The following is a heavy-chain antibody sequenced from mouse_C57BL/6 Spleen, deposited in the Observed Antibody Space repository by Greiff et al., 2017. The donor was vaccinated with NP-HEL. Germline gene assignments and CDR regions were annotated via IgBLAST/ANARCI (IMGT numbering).Heavy chain of an antibody. V-gene: IGHV1-26*01. J-gene: IGHJ1*03. CDR2: INPNNGGT. Sequence: EVQLQQSGPELVKPGASVKISCKATGYTFTDYYMNWVKQSHGKSLEWIGDINPNNGGTSYNQKFKGKATLTVDKTARTAYMELLSLTSEDSAVYYCASDGSSYWYFDVWGTGTTVTVSS. D-gene: IGHD1-1*01. CDR3: ASDGSSYWYFDV. CDR1: GYTFTDYY.